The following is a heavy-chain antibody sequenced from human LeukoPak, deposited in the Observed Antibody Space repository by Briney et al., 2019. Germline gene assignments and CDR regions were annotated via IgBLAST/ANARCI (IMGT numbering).Heavy chain of an antibody. CDR2: MNPNSGNT. J-gene: IGHJ5*02. Sequence: GASVKVSCKASGYTFTSYDINWVRQATGQGLEWMGWMNPNSGNTGYAQKFQGRVTITRNTSISTACMELSSLRSEDTAVYYCARGSRIAARIYNWFDPWGQGTLVTVSS. CDR1: GYTFTSYD. V-gene: IGHV1-8*03. D-gene: IGHD6-6*01. CDR3: ARGSRIAARIYNWFDP.